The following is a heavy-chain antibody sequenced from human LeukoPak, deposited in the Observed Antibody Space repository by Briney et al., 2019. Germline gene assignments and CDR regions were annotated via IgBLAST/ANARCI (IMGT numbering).Heavy chain of an antibody. CDR2: IKETGSEK. J-gene: IGHJ4*02. V-gene: IGHV3-7*01. Sequence: GGSLRLSCAVSGFTFSSYWMTWFRQAPGKGLEWVANIKETGSEKNYVDSVKGRFTISRDNAKNSLYLQMDSLRAEDTAVYYCARARGYYDSSGYYQTSHFDYWGQGTLVTVSS. CDR3: ARARGYYDSSGYYQTSHFDY. D-gene: IGHD3-22*01. CDR1: GFTFSSYW.